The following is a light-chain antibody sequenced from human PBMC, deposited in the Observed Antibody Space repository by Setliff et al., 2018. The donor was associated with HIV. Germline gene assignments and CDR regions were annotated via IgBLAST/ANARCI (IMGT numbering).Light chain of an antibody. V-gene: IGLV1-51*01. Sequence: QSALTQPPSVSAAPGQKVTISCSGGSSNIGKNFVSWYQQFPGAAPKLVIYEHNKRPSGIPDRFSGPKSGTSATLDITGLQTGDEADYYCGTWDSGLISAVGVFGSGTKVTVL. CDR2: EHN. CDR3: GTWDSGLISAVGV. J-gene: IGLJ1*01. CDR1: SSNIGKNF.